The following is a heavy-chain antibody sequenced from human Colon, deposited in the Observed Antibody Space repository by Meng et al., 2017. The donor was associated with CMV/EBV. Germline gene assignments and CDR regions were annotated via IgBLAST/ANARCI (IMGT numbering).Heavy chain of an antibody. D-gene: IGHD5-18*01. CDR2: IRTKGNSYAT. CDR3: ATAGGYSHSIFGVAP. V-gene: IGHV3-73*01. J-gene: IGHJ5*02. Sequence: GGSLRLSCAASGLSFSGSAMHWVRQASGKGLEWVGRIRTKGNSYATEYAASVKGRFTISRDDSKNTAYLEMNSLRVEDTAVYYCATAGGYSHSIFGVAPWGQGTLVTVSS. CDR1: GLSFSGSA.